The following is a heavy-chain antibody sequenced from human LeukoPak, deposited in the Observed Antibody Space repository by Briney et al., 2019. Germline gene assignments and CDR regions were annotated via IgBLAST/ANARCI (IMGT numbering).Heavy chain of an antibody. J-gene: IGHJ4*02. V-gene: IGHV1-2*02. CDR2: INPNSGGT. CDR3: ARVTSGSNNFDY. CDR1: GYTFTGYY. Sequence: ASVKVSCKASGYTFTGYYMHWVRQAPGQGLEWMGWINPNSGGTNYAQKFQGRVTMTTDTSTSTAYMELRSLISDDTAVYYCARVTSGSNNFDYWGQGTLVTVSS. D-gene: IGHD3-22*01.